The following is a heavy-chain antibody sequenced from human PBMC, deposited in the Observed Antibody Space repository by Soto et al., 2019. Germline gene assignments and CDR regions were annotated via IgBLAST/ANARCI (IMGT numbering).Heavy chain of an antibody. CDR3: ARDPMTTVSKPSWYFDL. J-gene: IGHJ2*01. D-gene: IGHD4-17*01. CDR2: TRNKANSYTT. Sequence: EVQLVESGGGLVQPGGSLRLSCAASGFTFSDHYMDWVRQAPGKGLEWVGRTRNKANSYTTEYAASVKGRFTISRDDSKNSLYLQMNSLKTEDTAVYYCARDPMTTVSKPSWYFDLWGRGTLVTVSS. V-gene: IGHV3-72*01. CDR1: GFTFSDHY.